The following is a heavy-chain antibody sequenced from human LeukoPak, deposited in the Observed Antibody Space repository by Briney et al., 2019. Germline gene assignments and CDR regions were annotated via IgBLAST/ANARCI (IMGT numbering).Heavy chain of an antibody. CDR3: ARSSLHLGELSLYDY. V-gene: IGHV3-48*01. Sequence: PGGSLRLSCAAAGFTFSSYSMNWVRQAPGKGLEWISYITSTSSTIYYADSVKGRFTISRDNAKNLLYLQLNNLRAEDTAVYYCARSSLHLGELSLYDYWGQGTLVTVSS. CDR2: ITSTSSTI. CDR1: GFTFSSYS. J-gene: IGHJ4*02. D-gene: IGHD3-16*02.